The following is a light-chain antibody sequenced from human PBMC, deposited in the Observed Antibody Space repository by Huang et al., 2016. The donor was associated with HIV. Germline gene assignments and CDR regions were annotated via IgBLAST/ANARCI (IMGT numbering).Light chain of an antibody. CDR1: QSLLHSNGYNY. V-gene: IGKV2-28*01. CDR3: MQALQTPNT. CDR2: LCS. J-gene: IGKJ2*01. Sequence: DIVMTQSPLSLPVTPGEPASISCRSSQSLLHSNGYNYLDWYLQKPGQSPQLLIYLCSNRASGVPDRFSGIGSGTDFTLKISRVEAEDVGVYYCMQALQTPNTFGQGTKLEIK.